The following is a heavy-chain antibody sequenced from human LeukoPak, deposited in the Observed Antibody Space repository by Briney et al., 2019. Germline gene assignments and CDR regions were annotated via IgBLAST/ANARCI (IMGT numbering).Heavy chain of an antibody. CDR3: VRDQATGYFDF. Sequence: PGGSLRLSCAASGFTFSDYWMTWVRQAPGKGLQWVANVKEDGSEKYYVDSVKGRFTVSRDNAKSSLFLQMNSLRVEDTAVYYCVRDQATGYFDFWGQGALVTVSS. V-gene: IGHV3-7*01. CDR1: GFTFSDYW. D-gene: IGHD1-26*01. J-gene: IGHJ4*02. CDR2: VKEDGSEK.